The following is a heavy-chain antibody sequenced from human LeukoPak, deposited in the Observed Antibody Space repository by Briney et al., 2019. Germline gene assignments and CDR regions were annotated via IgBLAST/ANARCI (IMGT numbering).Heavy chain of an antibody. CDR2: ISVPGEVT. CDR1: GFRFGSYT. CDR3: AKHYAS. J-gene: IGHJ4*02. Sequence: GGSLRLSCVGSGFRFGSYTMSWVRLAPGKGLEWVAGISVPGEVTHYAESVKGRFSISRDNSKNTLFLQMSSLRSEDTAVYYCAKHYASWGQGTQVTVSA. V-gene: IGHV3-23*01. D-gene: IGHD3-10*01.